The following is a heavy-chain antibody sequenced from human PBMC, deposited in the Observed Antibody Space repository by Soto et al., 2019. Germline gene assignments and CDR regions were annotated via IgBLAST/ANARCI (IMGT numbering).Heavy chain of an antibody. CDR1: GGSISSGGYY. D-gene: IGHD6-13*01. CDR3: ARDSPPVAAAAYYYGMDV. V-gene: IGHV4-31*03. Sequence: QVQLQESGPGLVKPSQTLSLTCTVSGGSISSGGYYWSWIRQHPGKGLEWIGYIYYSGSTYYNPSLKRRVTISVDTSKNQFSLKLSSVPAADTAVYYCARDSPPVAAAAYYYGMDVWGQGTTVTVSS. CDR2: IYYSGST. J-gene: IGHJ6*02.